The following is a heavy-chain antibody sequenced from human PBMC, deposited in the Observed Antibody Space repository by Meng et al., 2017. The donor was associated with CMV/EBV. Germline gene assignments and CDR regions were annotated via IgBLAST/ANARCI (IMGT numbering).Heavy chain of an antibody. V-gene: IGHV4-34*01. Sequence: QGKIQQWGAGLLQPSAPLSLTCAVYGGSFSGYYWSWIRQPPGKGLEWIGEINHSGSTNYNPSLKSRVTISVDTSKNQFSLKLSSVTAADTAVYYSARGGNWFDPWGQGTLVTVSS. CDR2: INHSGST. CDR3: ARGGNWFDP. CDR1: GGSFSGYY. J-gene: IGHJ5*02.